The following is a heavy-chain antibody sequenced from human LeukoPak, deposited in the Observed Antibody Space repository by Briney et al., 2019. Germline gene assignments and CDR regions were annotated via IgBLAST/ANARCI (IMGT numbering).Heavy chain of an antibody. V-gene: IGHV3-30*18. J-gene: IGHJ4*02. D-gene: IGHD6-13*01. CDR1: GFTFKSYG. CDR2: ISFDGSNI. CDR3: AKEQQLVRGGYDY. Sequence: GGSLRLSCAASGFTFKSYGMHWVRQAPGKGVEWVALISFDGSNIHYADSVKGRFTISRDNFKNTLSLQMNSLRDEDTAVYYCAKEQQLVRGGYDYWGQGTLVTVSS.